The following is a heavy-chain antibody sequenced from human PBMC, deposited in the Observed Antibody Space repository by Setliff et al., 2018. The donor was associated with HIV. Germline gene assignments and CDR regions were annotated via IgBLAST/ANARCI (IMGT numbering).Heavy chain of an antibody. CDR2: VTGYNGHR. V-gene: IGHV1-18*01. Sequence: ASVKVSCKASGYNFDSYGISWVRQAPGQEPEWMGWVTGYNGHRKYAQRFQGRVTMTTETSTRTAYMELRSLRSDDTAVYYCARVPRGGPAEVVWGQGTLVTVSS. D-gene: IGHD2-2*01. CDR3: ARVPRGGPAEVV. J-gene: IGHJ4*02. CDR1: GYNFDSYG.